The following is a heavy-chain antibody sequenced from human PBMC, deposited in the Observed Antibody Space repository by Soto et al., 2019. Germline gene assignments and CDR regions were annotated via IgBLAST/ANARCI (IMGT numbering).Heavy chain of an antibody. CDR1: GGSISSYY. CDR3: ARRYGKNAFDI. J-gene: IGHJ3*02. D-gene: IGHD5-18*01. CDR2: IYNRGST. Sequence: QVQLQESGPGLVKPSETLSLTCTVSGGSISSYYWSWIRQPPGKGLEWIGYIYNRGSTNYNHSLKSRVTISVDTSKNQFSLKLSSVTAADTAVYYCARRYGKNAFDIWGQGTMVTVSS. V-gene: IGHV4-59*01.